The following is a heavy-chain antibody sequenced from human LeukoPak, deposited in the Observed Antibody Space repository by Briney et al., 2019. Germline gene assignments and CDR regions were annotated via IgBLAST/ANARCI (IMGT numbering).Heavy chain of an antibody. CDR3: ARRTTVVTRYAFDI. CDR2: IYYSGST. D-gene: IGHD4-23*01. V-gene: IGHV4-59*08. Sequence: SETLSLTCTVSGGSISSYYWSWIRQPPGKGLEWIGYIYYSGSTNYIPSLKSQVTISVDTSKNQFSLKLSSVTAADTAVYYCARRTTVVTRYAFDIWGQGTMVTVSS. CDR1: GGSISSYY. J-gene: IGHJ3*02.